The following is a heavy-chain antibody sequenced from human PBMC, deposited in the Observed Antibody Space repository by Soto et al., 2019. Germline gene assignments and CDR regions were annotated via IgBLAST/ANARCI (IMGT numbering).Heavy chain of an antibody. CDR3: ASPREGQWLVFDY. CDR1: GFTFSDFG. Sequence: GGSLRLSCVVSGFTFSDFGMHWVRQSPGEGLAWVASISKDGLDRYYSESVKGRFTISRDDSKNTVFLQMNSLKVEDTAAYFCASPREGQWLVFDYWGQRTLVTVSS. V-gene: IGHV3-30*19. CDR2: ISKDGLDR. D-gene: IGHD6-19*01. J-gene: IGHJ4*02.